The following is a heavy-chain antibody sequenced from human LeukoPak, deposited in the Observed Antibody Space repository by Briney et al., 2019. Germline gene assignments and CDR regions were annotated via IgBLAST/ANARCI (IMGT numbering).Heavy chain of an antibody. V-gene: IGHV3-9*03. CDR2: ISWNSGSI. CDR1: GFTFDDYA. J-gene: IGHJ3*02. Sequence: PGGSLRLSCVGSGFTFDDYATHWVRQAPGKGLEWVSGISWNSGSIGYADSVKGRFTISRDNAKNSLYLQMISLRAEDMALYYCAKSRLWELLPGDAFDIWGQGTMVTVSS. D-gene: IGHD1-26*01. CDR3: AKSRLWELLPGDAFDI.